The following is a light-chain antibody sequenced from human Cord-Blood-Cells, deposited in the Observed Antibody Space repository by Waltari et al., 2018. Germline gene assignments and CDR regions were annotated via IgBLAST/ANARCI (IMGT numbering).Light chain of an antibody. CDR1: QRVSSN. V-gene: IGKV3-15*01. Sequence: DIVMTQSPATLSVSPRERATLSCRASQRVSSNLAWYQQKPGQAPRLLIYGASTRATGIPARFSGSGSGTEFILPISSLQSEDFAVYYCKQYNNWPPWTFGQGTKVEIK. CDR2: GAS. J-gene: IGKJ1*01. CDR3: KQYNNWPPWT.